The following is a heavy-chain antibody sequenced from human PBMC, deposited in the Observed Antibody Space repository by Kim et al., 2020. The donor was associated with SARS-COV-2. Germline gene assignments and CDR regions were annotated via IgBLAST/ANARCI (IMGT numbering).Heavy chain of an antibody. D-gene: IGHD3-22*01. CDR1: GFTFSSYA. J-gene: IGHJ2*01. Sequence: GGSLRLSCAASGFTFSSYAMHWVRQAPGKGLEWVAFISDDGNTKYYADSVRGRFIVSRDNSKNSLDLLMSSLRPDDTAIYFCVKGPLLYDSSAFHLWGCG. CDR3: VKGPLLYDSSAFHL. CDR2: ISDDGNTK. V-gene: IGHV3-30*18.